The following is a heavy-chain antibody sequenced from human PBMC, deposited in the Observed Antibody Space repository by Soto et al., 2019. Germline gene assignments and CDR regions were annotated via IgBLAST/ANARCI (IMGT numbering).Heavy chain of an antibody. V-gene: IGHV4-59*01. Sequence: PSETLSLTCTVSGGSISHYYWSWIRQSPGKGLEWIGYAYYSGSTDYNPSLKSRVTMSVDTSKNQVSLKLNSVTTADTAVYYCARGEGPTVTPHFSYWGQGTLVTVSS. J-gene: IGHJ4*02. CDR3: ARGEGPTVTPHFSY. D-gene: IGHD4-4*01. CDR1: GGSISHYY. CDR2: AYYSGST.